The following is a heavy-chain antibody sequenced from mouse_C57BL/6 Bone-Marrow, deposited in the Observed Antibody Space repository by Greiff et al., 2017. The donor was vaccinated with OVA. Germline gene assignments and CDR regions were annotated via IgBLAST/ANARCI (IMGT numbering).Heavy chain of an antibody. CDR1: GYTFTSYG. V-gene: IGHV1-81*01. D-gene: IGHD1-1*01. J-gene: IGHJ4*01. Sequence: QVQLQQSGAELARPGASVKLSCKASGYTFTSYGISWVKQRTGQGLEWIGEIYPRSGNTYYNEKFKGKATLTAEKSSSTAYMQLSSLTSEDSAVYFCARADYYGSSYDAMDYWGQGTSVTVSS. CDR2: IYPRSGNT. CDR3: ARADYYGSSYDAMDY.